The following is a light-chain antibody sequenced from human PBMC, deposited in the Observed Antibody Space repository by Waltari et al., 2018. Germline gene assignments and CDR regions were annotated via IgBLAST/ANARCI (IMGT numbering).Light chain of an antibody. CDR2: MAS. V-gene: IGKV1-5*03. CDR1: QSVGTW. CDR3: QQYSSFST. Sequence: DIQMTQSPSTLSASVGDRVTISCRASQSVGTWLAWYQQKPDKAPKLLIYMASSLESGVPSRFSGSGSGTDFTLTISSLQPDDFATYSCQQYSSFSTFGQGTKV. J-gene: IGKJ2*01.